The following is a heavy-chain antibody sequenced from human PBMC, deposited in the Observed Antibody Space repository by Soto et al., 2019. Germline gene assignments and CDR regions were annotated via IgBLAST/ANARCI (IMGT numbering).Heavy chain of an antibody. J-gene: IGHJ5*02. CDR3: ARDHLNWNYGWFDP. CDR1: GGTFSSYA. Sequence: QVQLVQSGAEVKKPGSSVKVSCKASGGTFSSYAISWVRQAPGQGLEWMGGIIPIFGTANYAQKFQGRVTITADESTSTAYMGLSSLRSEDTAVYYCARDHLNWNYGWFDPWGQGTLVTVSS. D-gene: IGHD1-7*01. V-gene: IGHV1-69*01. CDR2: IIPIFGTA.